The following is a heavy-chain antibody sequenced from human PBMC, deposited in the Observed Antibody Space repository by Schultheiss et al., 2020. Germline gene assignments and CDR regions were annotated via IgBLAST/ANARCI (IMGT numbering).Heavy chain of an antibody. D-gene: IGHD2-15*01. Sequence: SETLSLTCAVSGGSISSGGYSWSWIRQPPGKGLEWIGYIYHSGSTYYNPSLKSRVTISVDTSKNQFSLKLSSVTAADTAVYYCARDLGGGSADYWGQGTLVTVSS. V-gene: IGHV4-30-2*05. CDR3: ARDLGGGSADY. CDR2: IYHSGST. J-gene: IGHJ4*02. CDR1: GGSISSGGYS.